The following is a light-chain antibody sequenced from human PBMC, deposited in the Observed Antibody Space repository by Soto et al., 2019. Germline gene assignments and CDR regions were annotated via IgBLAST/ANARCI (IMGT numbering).Light chain of an antibody. Sequence: DNVLTQSPGTLSLSPGERATLSCRASQSVSSSYLAWYQQKPGQAPRLLIYGASSRATGIPDRFSGSGSGTDFTLTISRLEPEDFAVYYCQQYGSSPPWTFGQGTKVDIK. CDR1: QSVSSSY. CDR2: GAS. V-gene: IGKV3-20*01. J-gene: IGKJ1*01. CDR3: QQYGSSPPWT.